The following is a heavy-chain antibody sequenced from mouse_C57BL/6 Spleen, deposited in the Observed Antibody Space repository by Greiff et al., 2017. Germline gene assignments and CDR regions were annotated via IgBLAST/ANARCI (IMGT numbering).Heavy chain of an antibody. V-gene: IGHV1-22*01. Sequence: VQLQQSGPELVKPEASVKMSCKASGYTFTDYNMHWVKQSHGKSLEWIGYINPNNGGTSYNQKFKGKATLTVNKSSSTAYMELRSLTSEDSAVYYGAREGNWGYDDYYAMDYWGQGTSVTVSS. D-gene: IGHD2-2*01. J-gene: IGHJ4*01. CDR1: GYTFTDYN. CDR2: INPNNGGT. CDR3: AREGNWGYDDYYAMDY.